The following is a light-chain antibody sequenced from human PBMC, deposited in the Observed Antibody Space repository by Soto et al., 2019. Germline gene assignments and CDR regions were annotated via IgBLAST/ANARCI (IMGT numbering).Light chain of an antibody. Sequence: QLVLTQSPSASASPGASVKLTCNLSSGHSTYTIAWHQQHPGKGPRYLMRLKNDGSHTKGDGIPDRFSGSSFGAERYLTISSLQSEDEADYYCQTWDTGIQVFGAGTKLTVL. CDR1: SGHSTYT. CDR3: QTWDTGIQV. CDR2: LKNDGSH. V-gene: IGLV4-69*01. J-gene: IGLJ2*01.